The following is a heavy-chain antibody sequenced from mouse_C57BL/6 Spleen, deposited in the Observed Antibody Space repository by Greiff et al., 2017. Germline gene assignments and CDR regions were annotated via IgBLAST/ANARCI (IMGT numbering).Heavy chain of an antibody. CDR2: ISYDGSN. J-gene: IGHJ4*01. D-gene: IGHD1-1*01. CDR1: GYSITSGYY. V-gene: IGHV3-6*01. CDR3: ARDDGSSYPYAMDY. Sequence: VQLQQSGPGLVKPSQSLSLTCSVTGYSITSGYYWNWIRQFPGNKLEWMGYISYDGSNNYNPSLKNRISITRDTSKNQFFLKLNSVTTEDTATYYCARDDGSSYPYAMDYWGQGTSVTVSS.